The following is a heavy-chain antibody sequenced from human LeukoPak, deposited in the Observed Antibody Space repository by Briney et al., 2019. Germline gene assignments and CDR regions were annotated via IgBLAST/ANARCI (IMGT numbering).Heavy chain of an antibody. Sequence: GGSLRLSCAASGFTFSSYWMSWVRQAPGKGLEWVANIKKDGSEKYYVDSVKGRFTISRDNAKTSLYLQMNSLRAEDTAVYYCARERRAADINWFDSWGQGTLVTVSS. CDR2: IKKDGSEK. CDR1: GFTFSSYW. J-gene: IGHJ5*01. CDR3: ARERRAADINWFDS. V-gene: IGHV3-7*01.